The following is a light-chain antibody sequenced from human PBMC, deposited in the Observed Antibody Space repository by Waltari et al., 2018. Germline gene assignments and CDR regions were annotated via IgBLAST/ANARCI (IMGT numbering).Light chain of an antibody. V-gene: IGLV1-40*01. CDR2: GNS. J-gene: IGLJ2*01. CDR3: QSYDSTLSGSL. CDR1: SSNIGAGYD. Sequence: QSVLTQPPSVSGAPGQRVTISCTGNSSNIGAGYDVHWYQQLPGTAPKLLIYGNSNRPSVVPDRFCGCRSGTSASRASTGLQAEDGADYYCQSYDSTLSGSLFGGGTKLTVL.